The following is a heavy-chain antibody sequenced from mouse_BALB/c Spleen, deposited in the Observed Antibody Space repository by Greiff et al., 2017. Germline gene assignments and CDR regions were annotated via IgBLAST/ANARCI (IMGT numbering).Heavy chain of an antibody. CDR2: IYPGSGNT. CDR3: ARGAYYFFFDY. J-gene: IGHJ2*01. Sequence: VKVVESGAELARPGASVKLSCKASGYTFTDYYINWVKQRTGQGLEWIGEIYPGSGNTYYNEKFKGKATLTADKSSSTAYMQLSSLTSEDSAVYYCARGAYYFFFDYWGQGTTLTVSS. CDR1: GYTFTDYY. V-gene: IGHV1-77*01. D-gene: IGHD1-1*01.